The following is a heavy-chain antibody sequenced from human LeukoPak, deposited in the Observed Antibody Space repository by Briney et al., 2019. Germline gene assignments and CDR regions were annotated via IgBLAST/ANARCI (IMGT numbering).Heavy chain of an antibody. D-gene: IGHD6-13*01. CDR3: ARGLAAANGNDLGY. CDR1: GFTFSTYD. V-gene: IGHV3-13*04. Sequence: GGSLRLSCAASGFTFSTYDLHWVRQAPGKGLEWVAAICSAAGDTYYSGSVKGRFTISRENARNSLYLQMSSLRAGDTAVYYCARGLAAANGNDLGYWGQGVLVTVSS. CDR2: ICSAAGDT. J-gene: IGHJ4*02.